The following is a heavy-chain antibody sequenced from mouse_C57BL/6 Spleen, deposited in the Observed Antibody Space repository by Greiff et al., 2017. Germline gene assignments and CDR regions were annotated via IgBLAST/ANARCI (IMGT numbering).Heavy chain of an antibody. D-gene: IGHD1-1*01. CDR1: GYTFTSYW. CDR2: IHPNSGST. Sequence: QVQLQQPGAELVKPGASVKLSCKASGYTFTSYWMHWVKQRPGQGLEWIGMIHPNSGSTNYNEKFKSKATLTVDKSSSTAYMQLSSLTSEDSAVYYCARIGFITTVVRDYYAMDYWGQGTSVTVSS. CDR3: ARIGFITTVVRDYYAMDY. J-gene: IGHJ4*01. V-gene: IGHV1-64*01.